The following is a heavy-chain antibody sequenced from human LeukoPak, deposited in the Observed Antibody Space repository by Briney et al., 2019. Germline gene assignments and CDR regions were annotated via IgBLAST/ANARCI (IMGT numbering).Heavy chain of an antibody. Sequence: SETLSLTCTVSGGSISSYYWSWIRQPPGKGLEWIGYIYYSGSTNYNPSLKSRVTISVDTSKNQFSLKLSSMTAADTAVYYCARGPPNLGSGWYEFDYWGQGTLVTVSS. D-gene: IGHD6-19*01. J-gene: IGHJ4*02. CDR3: ARGPPNLGSGWYEFDY. CDR1: GGSISSYY. V-gene: IGHV4-59*01. CDR2: IYYSGST.